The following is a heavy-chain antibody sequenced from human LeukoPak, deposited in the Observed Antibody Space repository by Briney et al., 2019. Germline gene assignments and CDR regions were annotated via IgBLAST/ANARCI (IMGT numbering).Heavy chain of an antibody. Sequence: GGSLRLSCAASGFTFSSYAMSWVRQAPGKGLEWVSAISGSGGSTYYADPVKGRFTISRDNSKNTLYLQMNSLRAEDMAVYYCAKAPIVVVPAASESWGQGTLVTVSS. CDR1: GFTFSSYA. D-gene: IGHD2-2*01. V-gene: IGHV3-23*01. CDR2: ISGSGGST. J-gene: IGHJ4*02. CDR3: AKAPIVVVPAASES.